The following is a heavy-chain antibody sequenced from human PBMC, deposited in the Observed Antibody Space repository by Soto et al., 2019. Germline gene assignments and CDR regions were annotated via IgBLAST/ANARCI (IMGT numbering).Heavy chain of an antibody. D-gene: IGHD2-2*01. Sequence: EVQLLESGGDLVQPGGSLRLSCAASGFTFNNYLMTWVRQAPGKGLEWVSSIDKSGGDTYYADSVKGRFTISRDNSKNTLYLQMNGLRAADTALYYCAKDTYSRSWYFWGQGTLVTVSS. J-gene: IGHJ4*02. V-gene: IGHV3-23*05. CDR1: GFTFNNYL. CDR2: IDKSGGDT. CDR3: AKDTYSRSWYF.